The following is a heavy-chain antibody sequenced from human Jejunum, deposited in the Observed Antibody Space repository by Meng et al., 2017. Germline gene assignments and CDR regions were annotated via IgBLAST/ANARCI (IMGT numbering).Heavy chain of an antibody. CDR1: GFIFDDYA. CDR2: INWNSAAI. CDR3: IKDLWNYHDTSGCPLFHY. D-gene: IGHD3-22*01. Sequence: GGSLRLSCTASGFIFDDYAMHWVRQVPGKGSEWVSSINWNSAAIGYADSVKGRFTISRDNAKNSQYLQMNSLRAEDTALYYCIKDLWNYHDTSGCPLFHYWGQGTLVTVSS. J-gene: IGHJ4*02. V-gene: IGHV3-9*01.